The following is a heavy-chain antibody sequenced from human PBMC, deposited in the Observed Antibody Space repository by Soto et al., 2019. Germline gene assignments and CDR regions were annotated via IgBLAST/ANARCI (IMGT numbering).Heavy chain of an antibody. CDR1: GGSISSGDYY. CDR2: IYYSGST. D-gene: IGHD3-10*01. CDR3: ARDRITMVRGNYGMDV. Sequence: QVQLQESGPGLVKPSQTLSLTCTVSGGSISSGDYYWSWIRQPPGKVLEWIGYIYYSGSTYYNPSLKSRVTISVDTSKNQFSLKLSSVTAADTAVYYCARDRITMVRGNYGMDVWGQGTTVTVSS. V-gene: IGHV4-30-4*01. J-gene: IGHJ6*02.